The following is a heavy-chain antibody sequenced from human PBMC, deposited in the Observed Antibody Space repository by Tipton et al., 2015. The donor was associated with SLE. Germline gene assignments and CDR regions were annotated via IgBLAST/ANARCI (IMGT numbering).Heavy chain of an antibody. CDR3: ARDLGFGESMDV. Sequence: TLSLTCTVSGGSFGSGDYYWTWIRQPPGKGLEWIGYIYYSGSTYYNPSPKSRVTISIDTSKNQFSLKLNSVTAADTAVYYCARDLGFGESMDVWGKGTTVTVSS. CDR1: GGSFGSGDYY. V-gene: IGHV4-30-4*01. CDR2: IYYSGST. D-gene: IGHD3-10*01. J-gene: IGHJ6*04.